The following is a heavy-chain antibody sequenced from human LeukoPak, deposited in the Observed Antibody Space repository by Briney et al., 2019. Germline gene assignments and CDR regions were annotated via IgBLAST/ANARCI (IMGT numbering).Heavy chain of an antibody. J-gene: IGHJ3*02. CDR3: AKDQTTMVRGVISDAFDI. D-gene: IGHD3-10*01. CDR2: ISGSGGST. CDR1: GFTFSSYA. V-gene: IGHV3-23*01. Sequence: GGSLRLSCAASGFTFSSYAMSWVRQAPGKGLEWVSAISGSGGSTYYADSVKGRFTISRDNSKNTLYLQMNSLRAEDTAVYYCAKDQTTMVRGVISDAFDIWGQGTMVTVSS.